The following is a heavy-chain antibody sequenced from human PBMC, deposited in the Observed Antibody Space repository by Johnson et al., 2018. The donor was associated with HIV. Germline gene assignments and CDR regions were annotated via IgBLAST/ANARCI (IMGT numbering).Heavy chain of an antibody. V-gene: IGHV3-30*03. D-gene: IGHD6-19*01. CDR3: ARGKKQWLDEDAFDI. CDR2: ITFEGSDK. J-gene: IGHJ3*02. CDR1: GFTFSSYW. Sequence: QVQLVESGGGLVQPGGSLRLSCAASGFTFSSYWMSWVRQAPGKGLEWVAVITFEGSDKYYADSVKDRVTISRDDSKNTLYLQMNSLRAEDTAVYYCARGKKQWLDEDAFDIWGQGTMVTVSS.